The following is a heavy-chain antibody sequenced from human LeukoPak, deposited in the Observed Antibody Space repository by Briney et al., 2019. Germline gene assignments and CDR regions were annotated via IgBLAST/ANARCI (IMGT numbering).Heavy chain of an antibody. Sequence: GGSLRLSCAASGFNFRIHDMSWVRQAPGKGLEWVSTISGRNTGTYYADSVKGRFTISRDNSKNTLYLQMNSLRAEDTAVYYCANPYGSGSYYMSALDIWGLGTMVTVSS. D-gene: IGHD3-10*01. CDR2: ISGRNTGT. V-gene: IGHV3-23*01. CDR3: ANPYGSGSYYMSALDI. J-gene: IGHJ3*02. CDR1: GFNFRIHD.